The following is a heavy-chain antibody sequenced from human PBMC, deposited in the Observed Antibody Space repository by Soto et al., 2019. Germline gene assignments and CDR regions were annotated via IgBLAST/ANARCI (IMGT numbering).Heavy chain of an antibody. Sequence: QLQLQESGSGLVKPSQTLSLTCAVSGGSISSGGYSWSWIRQPPGKGLEWIGYIYHSGSTYYNPSLKSRVXXSXDXXKNQFSLKLSSVTAADTAVYYCASLDYYDSSGPGYWGQGTLVTVSS. J-gene: IGHJ4*02. CDR2: IYHSGST. CDR1: GGSISSGGYS. CDR3: ASLDYYDSSGPGY. D-gene: IGHD3-22*01. V-gene: IGHV4-30-2*01.